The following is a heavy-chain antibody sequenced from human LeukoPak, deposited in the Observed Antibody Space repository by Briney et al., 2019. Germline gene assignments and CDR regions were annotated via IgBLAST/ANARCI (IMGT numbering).Heavy chain of an antibody. J-gene: IGHJ4*02. Sequence: ASVQVSCTACGYTFTRYDINWVRQATGQGLAWMGWMNPNSCNTGYAQQFQSRVTITSNTAISTGYRQLSSLRAEYTAVYYCARGQYYYGSGSGDYFDYWGQGTLVTVSS. D-gene: IGHD3-10*01. CDR2: MNPNSCNT. V-gene: IGHV1-8*03. CDR1: GYTFTRYD. CDR3: ARGQYYYGSGSGDYFDY.